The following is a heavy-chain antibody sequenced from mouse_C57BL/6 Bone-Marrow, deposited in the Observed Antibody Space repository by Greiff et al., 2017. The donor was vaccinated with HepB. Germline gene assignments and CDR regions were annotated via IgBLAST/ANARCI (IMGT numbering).Heavy chain of an antibody. J-gene: IGHJ3*01. CDR2: IHPNSGST. V-gene: IGHV1-64*01. CDR1: GYTFTSYW. CDR3: ARSSYDYDVYWFAY. D-gene: IGHD2-4*01. Sequence: QVQLQQPGAELVKPGASVKLSCKASGYTFTSYWMHWVKQRPGQGLEWIGMIHPNSGSTNYNEKFKSKATLTVDKSSSTAYMQLSSLTSEDSAVYYCARSSYDYDVYWFAYWGQGTLVTVSA.